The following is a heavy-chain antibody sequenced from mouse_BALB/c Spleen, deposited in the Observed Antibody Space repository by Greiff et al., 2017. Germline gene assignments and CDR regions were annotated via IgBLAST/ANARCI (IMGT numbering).Heavy chain of an antibody. CDR2: IRLKSNNYAT. V-gene: IGHV6-6*02. CDR1: GFTFSNYW. CDR3: TRESPGFDY. Sequence: DVKLQESGGGLVQPGGSMKLSCVASGFTFSNYWMNWVRQSPEKGLEWVAEIRLKSNNYATHYAESVKGRFTISRDDSKSSVYLQMNNLRAEDTGIYYCTRESPGFDYWGQGTTLTVSS. D-gene: IGHD4-1*01. J-gene: IGHJ2*01.